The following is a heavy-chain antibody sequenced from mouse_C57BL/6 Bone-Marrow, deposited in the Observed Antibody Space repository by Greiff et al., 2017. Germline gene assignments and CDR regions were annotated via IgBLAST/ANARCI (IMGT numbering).Heavy chain of an antibody. D-gene: IGHD2-4*01. CDR2: IDPENGDT. V-gene: IGHV14-4*01. CDR3: TTGDYDGFAY. Sequence: EVQLQQSGAELVRPGASVKLSCTASGFTIKDDYMHWVKQRPEQGLEWIGWIDPENGDTEYASKFQGKATITADTSSNTAYLQLSSLTSEDTAVYYCTTGDYDGFAYWGQGTLVTVSA. CDR1: GFTIKDDY. J-gene: IGHJ3*01.